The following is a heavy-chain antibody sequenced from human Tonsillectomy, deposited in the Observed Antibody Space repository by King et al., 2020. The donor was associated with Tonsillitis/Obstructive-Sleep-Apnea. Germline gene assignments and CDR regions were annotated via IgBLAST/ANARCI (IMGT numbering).Heavy chain of an antibody. CDR2: IIPIFGTA. CDR1: GGTFSSYA. CDR3: ARTLGYCSSTSCPPEY. Sequence: QVQLVESGAEVKTPGSSVKVSCKASGGTFSSYAISWVRQAPGQGLEWMGGIIPIFGTANYAQKFQGRVTITADESTSTAYMELSSLRSEDTAVYYCARTLGYCSSTSCPPEYWGQGTLVTVSS. J-gene: IGHJ4*02. D-gene: IGHD2-2*01. V-gene: IGHV1-69*01.